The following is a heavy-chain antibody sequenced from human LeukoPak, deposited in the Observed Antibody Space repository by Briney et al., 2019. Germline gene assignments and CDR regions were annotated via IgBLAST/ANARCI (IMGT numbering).Heavy chain of an antibody. D-gene: IGHD2-8*01. V-gene: IGHV3-48*03. Sequence: PGGSLRLSCAASGFTFSSYEMNWVRQAPGKGLEWISYISSSGDTIYYADSVKGRFTISRDNAKNSLYLQMNSLRAEDTALYYCATNWANRYFDYWGQGTLVTVSS. CDR1: GFTFSSYE. CDR3: ATNWANRYFDY. J-gene: IGHJ4*02. CDR2: ISSSGDTI.